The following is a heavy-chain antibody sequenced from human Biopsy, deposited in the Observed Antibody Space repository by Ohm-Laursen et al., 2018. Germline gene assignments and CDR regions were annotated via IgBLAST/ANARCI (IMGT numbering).Heavy chain of an antibody. J-gene: IGHJ3*02. D-gene: IGHD3-22*01. CDR1: GGSLSSYY. V-gene: IGHV4-4*07. CDR3: ARWTPEYDSSRYYLDAFDI. CDR2: IYSNGST. Sequence: PSQTLSLTCTVSGGSLSSYYWSWIRQPAGKELEWIGRIYSNGSTNYNPSLKSRVTLSMDTSKRQFSLKLSFVTAADTAVYYCARWTPEYDSSRYYLDAFDIWGQGTKVTVSS.